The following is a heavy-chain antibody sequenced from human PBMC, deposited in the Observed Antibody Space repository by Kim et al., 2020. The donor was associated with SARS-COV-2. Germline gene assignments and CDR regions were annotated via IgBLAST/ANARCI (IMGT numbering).Heavy chain of an antibody. V-gene: IGHV3-30*18. J-gene: IGHJ6*01. D-gene: IGHD3-10*01. CDR3: AKAVVRGVNYYYYGMDV. Sequence: GGSLRLSCAASGFTFSTYGMHWVRQAPGKGLEWVAVISYDGSSKYYGESVKGRFTISRDNTENTLYLQMNSLRPEDTAVYYCAKAVVRGVNYYYYGMDV. CDR2: ISYDGSSK. CDR1: GFTFSTYG.